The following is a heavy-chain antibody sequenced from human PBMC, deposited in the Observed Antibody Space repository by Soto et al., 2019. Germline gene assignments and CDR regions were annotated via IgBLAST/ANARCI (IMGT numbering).Heavy chain of an antibody. J-gene: IGHJ5*02. D-gene: IGHD3-3*01. CDR1: GFTLRSYA. CDR3: AKDDSLEWFFPLDA. CDR2: ISGGGSDT. Sequence: EVHLLESGGGLVQPGGSLRLSCSASGFTLRSYAMSWVRQAPGKGLEWVSGISGGGSDTYYSDSVRGRFTISRDNSKNTLYLQMNILRVEDSAVYFCAKDDSLEWFFPLDAWGQGTLVTVSS. V-gene: IGHV3-23*01.